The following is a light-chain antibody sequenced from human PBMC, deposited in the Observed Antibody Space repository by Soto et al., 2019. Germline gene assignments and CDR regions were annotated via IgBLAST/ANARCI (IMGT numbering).Light chain of an antibody. J-gene: IGLJ1*01. CDR1: SSNIGAGFE. V-gene: IGLV1-40*01. Sequence: QSVLTQPPSVSGAPGQRVTISCTGSSSNIGAGFEVHWYQQLPGTAPKLLIYNNINRPSGVPDRFSGSKSGTSASLAITGLQAEDEADYYCQSYDNSLVFGTGTKLTVL. CDR2: NNI. CDR3: QSYDNSLV.